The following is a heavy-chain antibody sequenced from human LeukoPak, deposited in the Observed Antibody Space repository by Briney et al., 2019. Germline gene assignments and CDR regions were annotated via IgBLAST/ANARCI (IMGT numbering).Heavy chain of an antibody. D-gene: IGHD6-13*01. J-gene: IGHJ4*02. Sequence: PSETLSLTCTVSGGSISSYYWSWIRQPPGKGLEWIGYIDYSGSTHYNPSHKSRVTMSVDTSKNQFFLKLSSVTAADTAVYYCAKHGGSWTFDSWGQGTLVTVSS. V-gene: IGHV4-59*08. CDR2: IDYSGST. CDR3: AKHGGSWTFDS. CDR1: GGSISSYY.